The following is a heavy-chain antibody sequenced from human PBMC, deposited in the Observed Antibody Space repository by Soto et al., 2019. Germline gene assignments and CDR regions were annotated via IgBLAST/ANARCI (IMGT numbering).Heavy chain of an antibody. D-gene: IGHD5-12*01. CDR3: AAGNVVATIFDY. CDR2: IVVGSGNT. CDR1: GFTFTSSA. V-gene: IGHV1-58*02. Sequence: SVKVSCKASGFTFTSSAMQWVRQARGQRLEWIGWIVVGSGNTNYAQKFQERVTITRDMSTSTAYMELSSLRSEDTAVYYCAAGNVVATIFDYWGQGTLVTVSS. J-gene: IGHJ4*02.